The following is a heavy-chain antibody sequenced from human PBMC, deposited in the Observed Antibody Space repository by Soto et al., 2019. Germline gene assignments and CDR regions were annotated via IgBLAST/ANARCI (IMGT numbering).Heavy chain of an antibody. D-gene: IGHD7-27*01. CDR2: ISDCGRT. CDR1: GGSISTVDYW. J-gene: IGHJ4*02. Sequence: QVQLQESGPGLVKPSQTLSLTCTVSGGSISTVDYWWSWIRQSPDMGLEWIGHISDCGRTYNNPSLESRVTMSVDTSKSQLPLTLGSVSAADTAVYYCARGPSGDKVDSWGQGTLVTVSS. CDR3: ARGPSGDKVDS. V-gene: IGHV4-30-4*01.